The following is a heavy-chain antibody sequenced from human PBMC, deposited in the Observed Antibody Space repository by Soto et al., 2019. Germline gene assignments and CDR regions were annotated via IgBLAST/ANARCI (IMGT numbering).Heavy chain of an antibody. Sequence: QVQLVQSGAEVKKPGSSVQVSCKASGGTFSNYAISWVRQAPGQGPEWMGGIIPIFGTANYAQKFQGRVTITADRSTSTAYMEVRSLTSEDTAVYYCARGWETVGATTPFAYWGQGTLVSVSS. CDR1: GGTFSNYA. V-gene: IGHV1-69*06. CDR2: IIPIFGTA. D-gene: IGHD1-26*01. J-gene: IGHJ4*02. CDR3: ARGWETVGATTPFAY.